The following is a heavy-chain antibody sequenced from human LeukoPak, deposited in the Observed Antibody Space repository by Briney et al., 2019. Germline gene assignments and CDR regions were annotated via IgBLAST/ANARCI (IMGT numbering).Heavy chain of an antibody. D-gene: IGHD2-15*01. J-gene: IGHJ5*02. Sequence: SETLSLTCAVYGGSFSGYYWSWIRQPPGKGLEWIGEINHSGSTNYNPSLKSRVTISVDTSKNQFSLKLSSVTAADTAVYYCARERSLVAAASSFDPWGQGTLVTVSS. CDR1: GGSFSGYY. V-gene: IGHV4-34*01. CDR2: INHSGST. CDR3: ARERSLVAAASSFDP.